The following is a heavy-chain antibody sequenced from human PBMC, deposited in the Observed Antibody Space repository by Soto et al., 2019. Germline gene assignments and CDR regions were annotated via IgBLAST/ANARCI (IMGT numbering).Heavy chain of an antibody. Sequence: GASVKVSCKASGYIFTNYYMHWVRQAPGQGLKWMGWINPNSGGTNYAQKFQGWVTMTRDTSISTAYMELSRLRSDDTAVYYCARADSHSSSWMFDYWGQGTLVTVSS. J-gene: IGHJ4*02. CDR3: ARADSHSSSWMFDY. CDR2: INPNSGGT. CDR1: GYIFTNYY. V-gene: IGHV1-2*04. D-gene: IGHD6-13*01.